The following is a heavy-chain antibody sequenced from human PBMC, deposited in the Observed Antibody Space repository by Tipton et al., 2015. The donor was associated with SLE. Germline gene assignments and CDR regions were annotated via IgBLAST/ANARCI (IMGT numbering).Heavy chain of an antibody. Sequence: GSLRLSCAASGFTFNRYWMHWVRQAPGKGLMWVSRIDSDGTITNYADTVKGRLTISRNNAKDTLYLQMNSLRAEDTAVYYCARIHYYGSGSRDHWGQGTLVTVSS. D-gene: IGHD3-10*01. V-gene: IGHV3-74*01. CDR1: GFTFNRYW. J-gene: IGHJ4*02. CDR3: ARIHYYGSGSRDH. CDR2: IDSDGTIT.